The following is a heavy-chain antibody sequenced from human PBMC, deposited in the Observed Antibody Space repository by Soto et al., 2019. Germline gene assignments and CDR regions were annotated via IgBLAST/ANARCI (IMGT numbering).Heavy chain of an antibody. Sequence: QVQLVQSGAEVKKPGSSVRISCRASGGTFSTNTISWVRQAPGQGPEWMGGIIPMFGTANYAQKFQGRVTITADESTSTAYMELSSLRSEDTAVYYCARGSSYSGSYRGGYYYGMDVWGQGTTVTVSS. CDR3: ARGSSYSGSYRGGYYYGMDV. J-gene: IGHJ6*02. D-gene: IGHD1-26*01. CDR1: GGTFSTNT. V-gene: IGHV1-69*01. CDR2: IIPMFGTA.